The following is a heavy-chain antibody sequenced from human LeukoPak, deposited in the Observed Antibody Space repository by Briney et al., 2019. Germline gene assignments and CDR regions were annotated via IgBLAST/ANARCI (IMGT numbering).Heavy chain of an antibody. CDR1: GVSVSDGRYY. D-gene: IGHD2-21*01. V-gene: IGHV4-31*03. J-gene: IGHJ3*02. CDR3: ATPYCGGISCLDVFNM. Sequence: SQTLSLTCNVSGVSVSDGRYYWTWIRQHPGKGLEWIGYKYYSGSAKYNPSLKSRLTISIDTSKNQFSLQLSSVTAADTATYYCATPYCGGISCLDVFNMWGQGTRVTVSS. CDR2: KYYSGSA.